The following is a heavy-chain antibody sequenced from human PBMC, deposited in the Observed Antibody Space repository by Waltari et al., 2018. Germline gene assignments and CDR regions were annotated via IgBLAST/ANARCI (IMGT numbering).Heavy chain of an antibody. CDR1: GLTFSSDA. CDR2: ISGSGGST. J-gene: IGHJ6*02. V-gene: IGHV3-23*01. Sequence: EVQLLESGGGLVEPGGSLRLSCAASGLTFSSDAMSWVRQAPGNGLEWVSAISGSGGSTYYADSVKGRFTISRDNSKNTLYLQMNSLSAEYTAVYYCAKGFGGGYYYGMDVWGQGTTVTVSS. D-gene: IGHD3-16*01. CDR3: AKGFGGGYYYGMDV.